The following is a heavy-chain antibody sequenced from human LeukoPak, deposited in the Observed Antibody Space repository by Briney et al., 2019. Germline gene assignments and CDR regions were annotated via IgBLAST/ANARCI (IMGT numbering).Heavy chain of an antibody. Sequence: GGSPRPSSAAPGFTFSDYYMSWIPQAPGKGLEWVSYISSSGSTIYYADSVKGRFTISRDNAKNSLYLQMNSLRAEDTAVYYCASSSPGFDIWGQGTMVTVSS. CDR3: ASSSPGFDI. D-gene: IGHD2-2*01. J-gene: IGHJ3*02. CDR1: GFTFSDYY. CDR2: ISSSGSTI. V-gene: IGHV3-11*01.